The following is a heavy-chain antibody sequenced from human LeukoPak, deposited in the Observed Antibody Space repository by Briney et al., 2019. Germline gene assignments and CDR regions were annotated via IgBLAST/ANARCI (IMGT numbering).Heavy chain of an antibody. CDR2: INTDGTTT. J-gene: IGHJ3*02. CDR3: VRGGLEPFDI. V-gene: IGHV3-74*01. Sequence: PGGSLRLSCAPSGFSFSDYWMHWVRHAPGKGLAWVSRINTDGTTTNHADSVTGRFTISRDNAKNMLYLQMNSLRAEDTAVYYCVRGGLEPFDIWGQGTMVTVSS. D-gene: IGHD1-1*01. CDR1: GFSFSDYW.